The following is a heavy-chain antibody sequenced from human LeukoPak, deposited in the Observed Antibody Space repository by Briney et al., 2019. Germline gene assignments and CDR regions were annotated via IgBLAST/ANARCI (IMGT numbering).Heavy chain of an antibody. V-gene: IGHV4-39*07. CDR1: GGSISSSSYY. CDR2: IYYSGST. J-gene: IGHJ4*02. D-gene: IGHD6-13*01. CDR3: AGAPWRRYSSSWYADFDY. Sequence: SETLSLTCTVSGGSISSSSYYWGWIRQPPGKGLEWIGSIYYSGSTYYNPSLKSRVTISVDTSKNQFSLKLSSVTAADTAVYYCAGAPWRRYSSSWYADFDYWGQGTLVTVSS.